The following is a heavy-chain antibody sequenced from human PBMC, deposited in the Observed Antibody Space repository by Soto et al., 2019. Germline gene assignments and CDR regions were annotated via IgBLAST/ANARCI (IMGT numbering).Heavy chain of an antibody. CDR1: GFTFTSSA. D-gene: IGHD6-19*01. CDR3: SRIAVSGPITGFDY. CDR2: IVVGSGNT. V-gene: IGHV1-58*01. Sequence: ASVKVSCKASGFTFTSSAVQWVRQARGQRLEWIGWIVVGSGNTNYAQKFQERVTITRDMSTSTAYMELSSLRSEDTAVYYCSRIAVSGPITGFDYWGQGALVTVSS. J-gene: IGHJ4*02.